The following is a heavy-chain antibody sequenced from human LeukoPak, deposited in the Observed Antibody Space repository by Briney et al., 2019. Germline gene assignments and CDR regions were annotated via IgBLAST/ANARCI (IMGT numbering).Heavy chain of an antibody. CDR3: ASRTTVTNALSFDY. D-gene: IGHD4-11*01. CDR1: GGSISSSSYY. J-gene: IGHJ4*02. Sequence: PSETLSLTCTVSGGSISSSSYYWGWIRQPPGKGLEWIGSIYSSGSTYYNPSLKSRVTISVDTSKNQFSLKLTSVSPADTAVYFCASRTTVTNALSFDYWGRGALVAVSS. V-gene: IGHV4-39*07. CDR2: IYSSGST.